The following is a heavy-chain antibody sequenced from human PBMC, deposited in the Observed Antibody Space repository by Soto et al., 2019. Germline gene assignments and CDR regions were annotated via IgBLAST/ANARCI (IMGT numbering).Heavy chain of an antibody. CDR3: ARDLQGALDY. D-gene: IGHD3-16*01. J-gene: IGHJ4*02. Sequence: SKTLSLTCTVSGDSISRYYWSWIRQPPGKGLEWIGYIYYSGSTNYNPSLKSRVTISVDTSKNQFSLKLSSVTAADTAVYYCARDLQGALDYSGKGTLVTVSS. CDR2: IYYSGST. CDR1: GDSISRYY. V-gene: IGHV4-59*01.